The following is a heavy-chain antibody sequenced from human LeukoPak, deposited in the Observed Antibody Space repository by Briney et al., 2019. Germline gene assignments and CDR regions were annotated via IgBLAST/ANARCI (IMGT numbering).Heavy chain of an antibody. CDR2: IYTSGST. Sequence: SETLSLTCTVSGGSISSYYWSWIRQPPGKGLEWIGYIYTSGSTNYNPSLKSRVTISVDTSKNQFSLKLSSVTAADTAAYYCARRQTYFDYWGQGTLVTVSS. J-gene: IGHJ4*02. V-gene: IGHV4-4*09. CDR1: GGSISSYY. CDR3: ARRQTYFDY.